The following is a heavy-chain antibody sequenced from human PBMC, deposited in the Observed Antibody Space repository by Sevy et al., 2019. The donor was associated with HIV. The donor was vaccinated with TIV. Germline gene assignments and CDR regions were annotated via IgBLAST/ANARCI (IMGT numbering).Heavy chain of an antibody. CDR1: GFTFNRYS. D-gene: IGHD1-26*01. CDR2: ISSNCTYF. V-gene: IGHV3-21*06. CDR3: ARAKVVGATEMDV. Sequence: GGSLRLSCAASGFTFNRYSMNWVRQAPGKGLEWVSSISSNCTYFYYADSLQGRFTISRDNAKNSLFLQMNSLRDDDTDASFCARAKVVGATEMDVWGQGTTVTVSS. J-gene: IGHJ6*02.